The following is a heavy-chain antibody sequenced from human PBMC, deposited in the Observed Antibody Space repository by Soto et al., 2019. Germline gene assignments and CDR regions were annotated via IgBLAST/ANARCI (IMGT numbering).Heavy chain of an antibody. J-gene: IGHJ4*02. D-gene: IGHD6-19*01. CDR1: GFTFSSYS. CDR3: AREEVVAGTQIDY. CDR2: ISSSSSYI. V-gene: IGHV3-21*01. Sequence: GGSLRLSCAASGFTFSSYSMNWVRQAPGKGLEWVSSISSSSSYIYYADSVKGRFTISRDNAKNSLYLQMNSLRAEDTAVYYCAREEVVAGTQIDYWGQGTLVTVSS.